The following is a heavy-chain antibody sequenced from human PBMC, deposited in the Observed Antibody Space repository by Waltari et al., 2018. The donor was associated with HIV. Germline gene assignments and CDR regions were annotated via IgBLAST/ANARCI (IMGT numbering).Heavy chain of an antibody. J-gene: IGHJ5*02. CDR2: ISGGGGTT. D-gene: IGHD1-1*01. V-gene: IGHV3-23*01. CDR3: TKDQTGAADS. CDR1: GFTFSNYA. Sequence: EVQLLQSGGDLVQPGGSLRLSCAASGFTFSNYAMNWVRQAPGTGLEWVSSISGGGGTTYYAGSVKGRFTVSRDNSKNTLYLQMNSLRVEDTAMYYCTKDQTGAADSWGQGTQVTVPS.